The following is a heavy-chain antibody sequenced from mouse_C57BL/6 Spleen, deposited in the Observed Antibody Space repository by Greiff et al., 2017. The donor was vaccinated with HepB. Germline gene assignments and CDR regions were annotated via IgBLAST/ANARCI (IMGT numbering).Heavy chain of an antibody. D-gene: IGHD4-1*01. CDR1: GFTFSSYT. CDR3: ASGLGYFDY. J-gene: IGHJ2*01. Sequence: DVQLQESGGGLVKPGGSLKLSCAASGFTFSSYTMSWVRQTPEKRLEWVATISGGGGNTYYPDSVKGRFTISRDNAKNTLYLQMSSLRSEDTALYYCASGLGYFDYWGQGTTLTVSS. V-gene: IGHV5-9*01. CDR2: ISGGGGNT.